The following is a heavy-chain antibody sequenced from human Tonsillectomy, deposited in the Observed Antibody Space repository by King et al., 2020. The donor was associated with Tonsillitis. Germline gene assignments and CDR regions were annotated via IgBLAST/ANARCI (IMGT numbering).Heavy chain of an antibody. Sequence: QLVQSGAEVKKPGASVKVSCKASRYTFTGYRIHWVRQAPGQGLEWMGWINPKSGGTNYAQKFQGRVTMTRDTSISTDYMELSRLRSDDTAVYYCAREGGYRRGGDAFDIWXXGTMVTVXS. J-gene: IGHJ3*02. V-gene: IGHV1-2*02. CDR2: INPKSGGT. CDR1: RYTFTGYR. D-gene: IGHD5-18*01. CDR3: AREGGYRRGGDAFDI.